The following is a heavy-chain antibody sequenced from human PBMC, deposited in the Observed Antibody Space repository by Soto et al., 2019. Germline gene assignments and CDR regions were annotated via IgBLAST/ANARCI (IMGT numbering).Heavy chain of an antibody. CDR2: ISPSSGYT. CDR3: AREGYGSGSHFDY. D-gene: IGHD3-10*01. V-gene: IGHV1-18*01. CDR1: GYSFTTYG. Sequence: ASVKVSCKASGYSFTTYGFCWVRQVPGQGLEWMGYISPSSGYTTYAPNLQGRVTMTTDTSTSTAYMELRSLRSDDTAVYYCAREGYGSGSHFDYWGQGTLVTVSS. J-gene: IGHJ4*02.